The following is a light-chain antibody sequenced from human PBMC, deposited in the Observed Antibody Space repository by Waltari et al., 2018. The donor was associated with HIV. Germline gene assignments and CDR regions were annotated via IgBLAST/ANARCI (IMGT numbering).Light chain of an antibody. CDR2: GNS. V-gene: IGLV1-40*01. CDR1: SSNIGAGYD. J-gene: IGLJ1*01. CDR3: QSYDSSLEV. Sequence: QSVLTQPPSVSGAPGQRVTISCTGSSSNIGAGYDVHWYQQLPGTAPKLLIYGNSNRPSGVPDRFSGSKSGPSASLAITGLQAEDEADYYCQSYDSSLEVFGTGTKVTVL.